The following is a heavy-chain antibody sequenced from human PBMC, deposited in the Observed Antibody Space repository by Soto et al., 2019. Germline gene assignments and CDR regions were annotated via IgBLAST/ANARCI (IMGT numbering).Heavy chain of an antibody. V-gene: IGHV1-3*01. CDR1: GYTFTSYA. CDR2: INAGNGNT. CDR3: ARERVAAQSEYYYYGMDV. Sequence: VASVKLSCKASGYTFTSYAMHWVRQAPGQRLEWMGWINAGNGNTKYSQKFQGRVTITRDTSASTAYMELSSLRSEDTAVYYCARERVAAQSEYYYYGMDVWGQGTTVTVSS. J-gene: IGHJ6*02. D-gene: IGHD6-13*01.